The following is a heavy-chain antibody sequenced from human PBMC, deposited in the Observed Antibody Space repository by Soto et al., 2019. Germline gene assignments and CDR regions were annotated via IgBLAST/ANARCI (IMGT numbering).Heavy chain of an antibody. Sequence: QVQLVQSGAEVKKPGASVKVSCKASGYTFTTYGISWVRQAPGQGLEWMGWISAYHGNTNYAQKIQGRVTMTTDTSTRTAYMELRSLRSDDAAVYYCAGQEWLYFYYGMDVWGQGTTVTVSS. CDR1: GYTFTTYG. J-gene: IGHJ6*02. V-gene: IGHV1-18*01. CDR3: AGQEWLYFYYGMDV. CDR2: ISAYHGNT. D-gene: IGHD3-3*01.